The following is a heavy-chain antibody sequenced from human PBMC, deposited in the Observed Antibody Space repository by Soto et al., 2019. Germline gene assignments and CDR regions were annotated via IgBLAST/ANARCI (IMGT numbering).Heavy chain of an antibody. Sequence: ASVKVSCKASGYTFTSYYMHWVRQAPGQGLEWMGIINPSGGSTSYAQKFQGRVTMTMDTSTSTAYMELSSLISDDTALYYCMRGASARDSSGYPYYFDPWGQGTLVTVSS. CDR3: MRGASARDSSGYPYYFDP. J-gene: IGHJ4*02. V-gene: IGHV1-46*01. CDR1: GYTFTSYY. D-gene: IGHD3-22*01. CDR2: INPSGGST.